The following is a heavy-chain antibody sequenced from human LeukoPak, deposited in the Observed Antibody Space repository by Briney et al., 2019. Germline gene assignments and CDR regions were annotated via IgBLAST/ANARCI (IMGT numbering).Heavy chain of an antibody. CDR3: AKEGLLTYYYDSSGPV. CDR2: ISGSGGST. V-gene: IGHV3-23*01. J-gene: IGHJ4*02. CDR1: GFTFSSYG. Sequence: HPGGSLRLSCAASGFTFSSYGMSWVRQAPGKGLEWVSAISGSGGSTYYADSVKGRFTISRDNSKNTLYLQMNSLRAEDTAVYYCAKEGLLTYYYDSSGPVWGQGTLVTVSS. D-gene: IGHD3-22*01.